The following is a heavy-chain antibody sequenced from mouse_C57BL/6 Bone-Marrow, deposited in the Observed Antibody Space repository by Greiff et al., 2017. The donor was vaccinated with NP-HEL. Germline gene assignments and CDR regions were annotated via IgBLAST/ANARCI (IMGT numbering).Heavy chain of an antibody. CDR2: IYWDDDK. D-gene: IGHD1-3*01. J-gene: IGHJ1*03. Sequence: QVTLKESGPGILQSSQTLSLTCSFSGFSLSTSGMGVSWIRQPSGKGLEWLAHIYWDDDKRYNPSLQSRPTISTDTSRNQVFLKISSVDTADTAIYYCARQVEGGWYFDVGGTGTTVTVSA. CDR3: ARQVEGGWYFDV. CDR1: GFSLSTSGMG. V-gene: IGHV8-12*01.